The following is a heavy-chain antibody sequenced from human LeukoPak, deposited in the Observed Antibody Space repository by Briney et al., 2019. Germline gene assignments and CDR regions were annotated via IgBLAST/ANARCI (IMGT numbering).Heavy chain of an antibody. J-gene: IGHJ4*02. V-gene: IGHV1-18*01. CDR1: GYIFPMYG. CDR3: ARGGIAAAGTKDY. CDR2: VNTHNPNT. D-gene: IGHD6-13*01. Sequence: ASVSVSCKASGYIFPMYGISWVRPAPGQGLERVGWVNTHNPNTEYAPKVQGRVTMTTDTSTSTVYMELRSLRSDDTAVYYCARGGIAAAGTKDYWGQGTLVTVSS.